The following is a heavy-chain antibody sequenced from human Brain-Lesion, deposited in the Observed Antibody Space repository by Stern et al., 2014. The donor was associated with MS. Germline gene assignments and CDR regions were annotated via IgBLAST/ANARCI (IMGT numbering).Heavy chain of an antibody. V-gene: IGHV3-33*01. Sequence: VQLVESGGGVVQPGRSLRLSCAASGFSFSSFAMHWVRQAPGKGLEWVAVIWYDGSNKYYADSVKGRFTISRDNAKNTVYLQMNSLRAEDTAVYYCATVFEYWGQGTLVTVSP. CDR1: GFSFSSFA. CDR2: IWYDGSNK. CDR3: ATVFEY. J-gene: IGHJ4*02.